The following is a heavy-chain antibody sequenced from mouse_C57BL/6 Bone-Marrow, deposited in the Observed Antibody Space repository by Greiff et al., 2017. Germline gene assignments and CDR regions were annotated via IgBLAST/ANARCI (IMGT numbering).Heavy chain of an antibody. CDR3: AREDRNYSWFAY. CDR2: INPSSGYT. V-gene: IGHV1-7*01. CDR1: GYTFTSYW. J-gene: IGHJ3*01. Sequence: QVQLQQSGAELAKPGASVKLSCKASGYTFTSYWMHWVNQRPGKGLEWIGYINPSSGYTKYNQKFKDKATLTADKSSSTAYMQLSSLTYEDSAVYYCAREDRNYSWFAYWGQGTLVTVSA. D-gene: IGHD2-5*01.